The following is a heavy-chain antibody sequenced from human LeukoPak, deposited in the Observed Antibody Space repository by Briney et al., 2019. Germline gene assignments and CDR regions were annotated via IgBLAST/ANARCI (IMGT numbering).Heavy chain of an antibody. J-gene: IGHJ4*02. CDR3: ARVGYSGWNLEY. CDR2: INQGGSVK. Sequence: PGGSLRLSCAASGLTFRSYWMSWVRQAQGKGLEWVANINQGGSVKYYGDSVKGRFTISRDDAKNSLYVQMYSLRDEDTAVYYCARVGYSGWNLEYWGQGTLVTVSS. D-gene: IGHD5-12*01. CDR1: GLTFRSYW. V-gene: IGHV3-7*01.